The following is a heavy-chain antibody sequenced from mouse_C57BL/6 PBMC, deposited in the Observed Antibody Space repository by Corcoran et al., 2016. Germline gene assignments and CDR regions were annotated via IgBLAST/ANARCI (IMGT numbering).Heavy chain of an antibody. CDR2: IYWDDDK. Sequence: QVTLKESGPGILQSSQTLSLTCSFSGFSLRTSGMGVSWIRQPSGKGLEWRAHIYWDDDKRYNPSLKSRLRISKDTSRKQVFLKITSVDTADTATYYCARRVTGYFDYWGQGTTLTVSS. J-gene: IGHJ2*01. CDR1: GFSLRTSGMG. V-gene: IGHV8-12*01. CDR3: ARRVTGYFDY. D-gene: IGHD4-1*01.